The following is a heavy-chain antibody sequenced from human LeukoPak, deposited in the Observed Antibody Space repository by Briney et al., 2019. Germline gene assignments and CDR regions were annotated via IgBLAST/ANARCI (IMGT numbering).Heavy chain of an antibody. Sequence: GGSLRLSCAASGFMFSKYWMHWVRQAPGKGLVWVSRIKADGSSTSYADSVKGRFTISRDNAKNTLYLQMSSLRVEDTAVYYCARVAQGATTENYFYYYMDVWGKGTTVTVSS. CDR2: IKADGSST. CDR1: GFMFSKYW. J-gene: IGHJ6*03. V-gene: IGHV3-74*01. D-gene: IGHD4-11*01. CDR3: ARVAQGATTENYFYYYMDV.